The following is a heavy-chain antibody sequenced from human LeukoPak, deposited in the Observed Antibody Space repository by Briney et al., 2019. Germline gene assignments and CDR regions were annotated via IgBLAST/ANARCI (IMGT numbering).Heavy chain of an antibody. D-gene: IGHD5-24*01. CDR2: ISGRGDYT. V-gene: IGHV3-23*01. CDR1: GFTFIVYD. Sequence: GGSLRLSCAASGFTFIVYDMTWVRQAPGRGLEWISVISGRGDYTHYADPVKGRFTISRDNPKSTLYLQMNSLRADDTAVYYCAKAITPRIKALDSWGQGTLVTVSS. J-gene: IGHJ4*02. CDR3: AKAITPRIKALDS.